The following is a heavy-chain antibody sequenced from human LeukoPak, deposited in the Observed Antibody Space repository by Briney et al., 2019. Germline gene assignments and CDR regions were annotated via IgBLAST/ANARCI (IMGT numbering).Heavy chain of an antibody. CDR1: GGSISSSSYY. D-gene: IGHD3-10*01. CDR3: AREHPYYGSGSYSPLMDV. J-gene: IGHJ6*02. Sequence: SETLSLTCTVPGGSISSSSYYWGWIRQPPGKGLEWIGSIYYSGSTYYNPSLKSRVTISVDTSKNQFSLKLSSVTAADTAVYYCAREHPYYGSGSYSPLMDVWGQGTTVTVSS. V-gene: IGHV4-39*02. CDR2: IYYSGST.